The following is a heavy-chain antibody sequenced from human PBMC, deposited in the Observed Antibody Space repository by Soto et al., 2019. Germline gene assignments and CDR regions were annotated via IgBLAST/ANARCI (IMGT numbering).Heavy chain of an antibody. D-gene: IGHD3-16*02. CDR3: VASALSFDF. Sequence: PGGSLRLSCEASGFTFSTYAMHWVRQTPGKGLEWLAVISHDGDKEHISDSVKGRLAISRDNSKNTLYLQISSLKDEDTAVYQCVASALSFDFWGQGTPVTVSS. CDR2: ISHDGDKE. V-gene: IGHV3-30*09. J-gene: IGHJ4*02. CDR1: GFTFSTYA.